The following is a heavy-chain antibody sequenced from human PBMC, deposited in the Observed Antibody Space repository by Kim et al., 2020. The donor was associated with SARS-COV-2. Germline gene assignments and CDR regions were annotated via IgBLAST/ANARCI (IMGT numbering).Heavy chain of an antibody. CDR1: GGTFSSYA. CDR3: ARELQRLTADSIYGMDV. D-gene: IGHD3-3*02. J-gene: IGHJ6*02. CDR2: IIPIFGTS. Sequence: SVKVSCKASGGTFSSYAISWVRQAPGQGLEWMGGIIPIFGTSNYAQKFQGRVTITADESTSTAYMELSSLRSEDTAVYYCARELQRLTADSIYGMDVWGQGTTVTVSS. V-gene: IGHV1-69*13.